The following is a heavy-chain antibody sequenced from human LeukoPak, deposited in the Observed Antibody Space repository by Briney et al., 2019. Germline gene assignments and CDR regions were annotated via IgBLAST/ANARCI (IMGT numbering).Heavy chain of an antibody. Sequence: GGSLRLSCAAFGLTFSNHGMHWVRQAPGKGLEWVAMITSDGNNKYYADSVKDRFTISRDDSKNTLYLQMNSLRDEDTAVYYCAKDKIFRYLDYWGQGALVTVTS. CDR1: GLTFSNHG. D-gene: IGHD2/OR15-2a*01. V-gene: IGHV3-30*18. CDR3: AKDKIFRYLDY. J-gene: IGHJ4*02. CDR2: ITSDGNNK.